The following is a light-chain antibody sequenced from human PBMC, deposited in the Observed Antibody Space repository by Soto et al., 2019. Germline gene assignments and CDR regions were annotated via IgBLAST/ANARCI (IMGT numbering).Light chain of an antibody. V-gene: IGLV2-8*01. J-gene: IGLJ2*01. Sequence: QSALTQPPSASGSPGLSVAISCTGTSSDVGGYDYVSWYQQHPGKAPKLMIYEVTKRPSGVPDRFSGSKSGNTASLTVSGLQAEDEADYYCSSYGGNNNLLFGGGTKLTVL. CDR2: EVT. CDR3: SSYGGNNNLL. CDR1: SSDVGGYDY.